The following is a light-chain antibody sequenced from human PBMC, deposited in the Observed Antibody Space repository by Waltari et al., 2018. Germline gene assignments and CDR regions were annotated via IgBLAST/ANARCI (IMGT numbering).Light chain of an antibody. CDR2: GAS. CDR1: QSVSSSY. Sequence: EIVLTQSPGTLSLSPGERAPLSCRASQSVSSSYLAWYQQKPGQAPRRLVYGASSRATGIPDRFSGSGSGTDFSLTISGLDPEDYAVYYCQQGVTFGGGTRVEIK. CDR3: QQGVT. J-gene: IGKJ4*01. V-gene: IGKV3-20*01.